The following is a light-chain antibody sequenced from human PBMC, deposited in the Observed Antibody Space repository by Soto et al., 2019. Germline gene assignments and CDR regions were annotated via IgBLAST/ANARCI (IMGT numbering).Light chain of an antibody. CDR3: QQYNNWPLT. CDR2: GAS. CDR1: QSVSSN. Sequence: EIVMTRSPAPLTVTPGERATLSCRASQSVSSNLAWYQQKPGQAPRLLIYGASTRATGIPARFSGSGSGTEFTLTISSLQSEDFAVYYCQQYNNWPLTFGGGTKVDIK. J-gene: IGKJ4*01. V-gene: IGKV3-15*01.